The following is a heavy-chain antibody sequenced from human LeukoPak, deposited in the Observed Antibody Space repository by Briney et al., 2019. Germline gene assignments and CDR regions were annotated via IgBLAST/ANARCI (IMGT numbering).Heavy chain of an antibody. Sequence: SVKVSCKASGYTFTSYGISWVRQAPGQGLEWMGWISAYNGNTNYTQKIQGRVTMTTDTSTSTAYMELRSLRSDDTAVYYCARDQYCSSTSCFNWVDYWGQGTLVTVSS. J-gene: IGHJ4*02. CDR3: ARDQYCSSTSCFNWVDY. CDR1: GYTFTSYG. V-gene: IGHV1-18*01. CDR2: ISAYNGNT. D-gene: IGHD2-2*01.